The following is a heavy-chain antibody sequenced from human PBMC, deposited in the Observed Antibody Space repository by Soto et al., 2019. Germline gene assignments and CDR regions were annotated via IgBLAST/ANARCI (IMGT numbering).Heavy chain of an antibody. CDR3: ARRRDGYYYGLDV. Sequence: EERLVESGGGSVQPGGSLRLSCAASRFTFSSYWMYWVRQAPGKGLVWVSRINSDGSSTRYADSVKGRFSISRDNSKSTLYLQMNTLRAEDTAVYYCARRRDGYYYGLDVWGQGTTVTVSS. J-gene: IGHJ6*02. CDR1: RFTFSSYW. CDR2: INSDGSST. V-gene: IGHV3-74*01.